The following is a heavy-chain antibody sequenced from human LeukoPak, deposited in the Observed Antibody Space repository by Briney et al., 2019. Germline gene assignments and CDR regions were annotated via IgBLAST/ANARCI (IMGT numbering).Heavy chain of an antibody. Sequence: PSETLSLTCAVYGGSFSGYYWSWIRQPPGKGLEWIGEINHSGSTNYNPSLKSRVTISVDTSKNQFSLKLSSVTAADTAVYYCARRPRYCSGGYCYGWYFDLWGRGTLVTVSS. CDR3: ARRPRYCSGGYCYGWYFDL. V-gene: IGHV4-34*01. D-gene: IGHD2-15*01. J-gene: IGHJ2*01. CDR1: GGSFSGYY. CDR2: INHSGST.